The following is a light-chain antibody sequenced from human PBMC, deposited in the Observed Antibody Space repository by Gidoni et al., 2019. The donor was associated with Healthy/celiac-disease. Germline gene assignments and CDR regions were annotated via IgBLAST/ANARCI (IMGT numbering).Light chain of an antibody. CDR3: QQYGSSHT. Sequence: EIVLTQSPGTLSLSPGERATLSCRASQSVSSSYLAWYQQKPGQAPRLIIYGASSRATGIPDRFSGSGSVTDFTLTISRLEPEDFAVYYCQQYGSSHTFGGGTKVEIK. V-gene: IGKV3-20*01. CDR1: QSVSSSY. J-gene: IGKJ4*01. CDR2: GAS.